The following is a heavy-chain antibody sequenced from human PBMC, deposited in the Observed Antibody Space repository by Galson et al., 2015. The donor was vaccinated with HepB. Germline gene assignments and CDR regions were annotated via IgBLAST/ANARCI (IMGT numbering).Heavy chain of an antibody. V-gene: IGHV3-7*03. CDR1: GFTFSNYW. CDR2: ISQDGSKT. J-gene: IGHJ4*02. D-gene: IGHD3-10*01. CDR3: ADPPSGF. Sequence: SLRLSCATSGFTFSNYWVTWVRQAPGKGLEWMASISQDGSKTFYVDSVEGRFTISRDNAKNSLYLQINSLRVEDRAVYYCADPPSGFWGQGTPVTVSS.